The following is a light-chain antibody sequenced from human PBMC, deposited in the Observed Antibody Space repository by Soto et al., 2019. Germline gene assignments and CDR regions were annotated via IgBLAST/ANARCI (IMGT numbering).Light chain of an antibody. J-gene: IGKJ2*01. CDR2: GAS. CDR1: QSVGSN. Sequence: DIVLTQSPVTLSVSPGDRATLSCRASQSVGSNLAWHQQKPGQAPRLLIYGASTRATGIPARFSGSGSGTEFTLTISSLQSEDFAVYYCQHYANWPPYSFGPGTKVAIK. CDR3: QHYANWPPYS. V-gene: IGKV3-15*01.